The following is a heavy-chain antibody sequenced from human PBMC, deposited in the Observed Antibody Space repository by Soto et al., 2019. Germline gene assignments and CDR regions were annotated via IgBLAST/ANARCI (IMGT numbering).Heavy chain of an antibody. V-gene: IGHV1-8*01. CDR1: GYTFTSYD. Sequence: QVQLVQSGAEVKKPGASVKVSCKASGYTFTSYDINWVRQATGQGLEWMGWMNPNSGNTGYAQKFQGRGTMTRNTSISTAYMELSSLRSEETAVYYCARAPTDYYYMDVWGKGTTVTVSS. CDR2: MNPNSGNT. CDR3: ARAPTDYYYMDV. J-gene: IGHJ6*03.